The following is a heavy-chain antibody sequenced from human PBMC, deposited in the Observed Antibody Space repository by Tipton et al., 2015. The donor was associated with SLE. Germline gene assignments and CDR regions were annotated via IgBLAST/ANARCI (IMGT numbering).Heavy chain of an antibody. CDR1: GGSISSYY. CDR2: IYYSGST. D-gene: IGHD2-2*01. J-gene: IGHJ6*03. Sequence: TLSLTCTVSGGSISSYYWSWIRQPPGKGLEWIGYIYYSGSTNYNPSLKSRVTISVDTSKNQFSLKLSSVTAADTAVYYCAGGGTRYCSSTSCFTGYYYYYMDVWGKGTTVTVSS. V-gene: IGHV4-59*01. CDR3: AGGGTRYCSSTSCFTGYYYYYMDV.